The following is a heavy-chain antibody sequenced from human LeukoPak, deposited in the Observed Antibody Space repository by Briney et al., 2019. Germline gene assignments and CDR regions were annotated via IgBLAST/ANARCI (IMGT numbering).Heavy chain of an antibody. CDR3: ARSPSGYYPPFDY. CDR2: INPSGGST. V-gene: IGHV1-46*01. Sequence: ASVKASCKASGYTFTTYYMHWVRQAPGQGLEWMGIINPSGGSTSYAQKFQGRVTMTRDMSTSAVYMELSSLRSEDTAVYYCARSPSGYYPPFDYWGQGTLVTVSS. D-gene: IGHD1-26*01. CDR1: GYTFTTYY. J-gene: IGHJ4*02.